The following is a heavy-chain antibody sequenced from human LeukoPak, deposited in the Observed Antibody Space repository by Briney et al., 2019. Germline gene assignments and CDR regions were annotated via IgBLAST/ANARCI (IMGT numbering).Heavy chain of an antibody. J-gene: IGHJ4*02. V-gene: IGHV3-43*02. D-gene: IGHD6-6*01. CDR1: GFPFDDYA. CDR2: IIGDGGST. Sequence: GGPLSLSCAASGFPFDDYAMHWVRQAPGKGLEWVSLIIGDGGSTYYADSVKGRFTISRDNSKISLYLQMNSLRTEDTALYYCAKVGSSSFDYWGQGTLVTVSS. CDR3: AKVGSSSFDY.